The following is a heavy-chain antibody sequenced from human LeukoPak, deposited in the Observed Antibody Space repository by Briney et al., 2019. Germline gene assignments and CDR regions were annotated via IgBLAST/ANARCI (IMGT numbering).Heavy chain of an antibody. V-gene: IGHV5-51*01. Sequence: GESLKISCKGSGYSFTSYWISWVRQMPGKGLEWMGIIYPGDSDTRYSPSFQGQVTISADKSISTAYLQWSSLKASDTAMYYCARHSGVTTVTTGWFDPWGQGTLVTVSS. D-gene: IGHD4-17*01. CDR1: GYSFTSYW. CDR3: ARHSGVTTVTTGWFDP. J-gene: IGHJ5*02. CDR2: IYPGDSDT.